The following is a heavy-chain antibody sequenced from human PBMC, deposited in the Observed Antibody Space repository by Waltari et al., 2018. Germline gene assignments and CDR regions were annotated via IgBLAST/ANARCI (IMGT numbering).Heavy chain of an antibody. CDR1: GGTLTSNA. V-gene: IGHV1-69*01. CDR3: AMEGKTYYSQQPYYFDY. Sequence: QVQLVQSGAEVKKPGSSVKVSCTASGGTLTSNAIHWVRQAPGKGLEWMGGITPMFGAADYAQNFQGRVTITADESTSTAYMELSSLRSEDTAVYYCAMEGKTYYSQQPYYFDYWGQGTLVTVSS. D-gene: IGHD3-10*01. J-gene: IGHJ4*02. CDR2: ITPMFGAA.